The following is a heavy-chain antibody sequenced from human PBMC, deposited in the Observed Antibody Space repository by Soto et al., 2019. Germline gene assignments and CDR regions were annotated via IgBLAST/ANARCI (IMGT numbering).Heavy chain of an antibody. CDR2: MNPGSGDT. J-gene: IGHJ5*02. V-gene: IGHV1-8*01. Sequence: ASVKVSCKASGYTFTNNDVSWVRQATGQGLEWMGWMNPGSGDTGYAQKFQGRATMTRDISIATAYMELTSLTSDDTAIYYCARMESFGSLNWFDPWGQGTLVTVSS. CDR3: ARMESFGSLNWFDP. CDR1: GYTFTNND. D-gene: IGHD3-10*01.